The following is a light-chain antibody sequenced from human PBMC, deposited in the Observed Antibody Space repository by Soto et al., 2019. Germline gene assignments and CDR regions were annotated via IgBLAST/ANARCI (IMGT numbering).Light chain of an antibody. Sequence: EIVLTQSPGTLSLSPGERATLSCRASQSVTSSYLAWYQQKPGQAPRLLIYGASTRATGIPDRFSGGGSGTDFTLTISRLEPXDFAVYYCQEYRSSRTFGQGTKVEIK. CDR1: QSVTSSY. V-gene: IGKV3-20*01. CDR2: GAS. J-gene: IGKJ1*01. CDR3: QEYRSSRT.